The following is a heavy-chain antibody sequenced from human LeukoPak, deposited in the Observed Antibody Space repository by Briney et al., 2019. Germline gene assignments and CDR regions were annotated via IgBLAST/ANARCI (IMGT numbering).Heavy chain of an antibody. D-gene: IGHD3-22*01. V-gene: IGHV1-8*02. J-gene: IGHJ4*02. CDR2: MNPNSGNT. CDR3: ARAPYDSTGYYRLYYFDY. Sequence: GASVKVSCKASGYTFTSYGISWVRQATGQGLEWMGWMNPNSGNTDYAQKFQGRVTMTRNTSISTAYMELSSLRSEDTAVYYCARAPYDSTGYYRLYYFDYWGQGTLVTVSS. CDR1: GYTFTSYG.